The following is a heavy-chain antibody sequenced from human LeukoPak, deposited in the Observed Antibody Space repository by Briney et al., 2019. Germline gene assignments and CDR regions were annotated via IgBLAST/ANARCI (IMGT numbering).Heavy chain of an antibody. D-gene: IGHD6-13*01. Sequence: SETLSLTCTVSGGSISSYYWSWIRQPPGKGLEWIGYIYYSGSTNYNPSLKSRVTISVDTSKNQFSLKLSSVTAADTAVYYCARVTAAGTVWFDPWGQGTLVTASS. CDR3: ARVTAAGTVWFDP. CDR1: GGSISSYY. J-gene: IGHJ5*02. V-gene: IGHV4-59*01. CDR2: IYYSGST.